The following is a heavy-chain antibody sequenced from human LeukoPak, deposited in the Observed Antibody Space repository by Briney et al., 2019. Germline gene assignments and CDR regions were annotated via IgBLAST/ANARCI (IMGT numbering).Heavy chain of an antibody. Sequence: SQTLSLTCAISGCSVSSNNGAWNWIRHSPSGGLECLGITYYRSKWYNDYAEYMNGRITIRQDTSKNQFSLQLNSVSPEHTAVYYCARDVGTSGWYTFDYWGKGTLVTVSS. V-gene: IGHV6-1*01. CDR1: GCSVSSNNGA. D-gene: IGHD6-19*01. CDR3: ARDVGTSGWYTFDY. CDR2: TYYRSKWYN. J-gene: IGHJ4*02.